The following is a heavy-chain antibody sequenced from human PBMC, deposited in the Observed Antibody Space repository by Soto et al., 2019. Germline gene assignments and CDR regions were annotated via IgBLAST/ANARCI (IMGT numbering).Heavy chain of an antibody. J-gene: IGHJ6*02. CDR2: ISYDGSNK. V-gene: IGHV3-30-3*01. Sequence: QTGGSLRLSCAASGFTFSSYAMHWVRQAPGKGLEWVAVISYDGSNKYYADSVKGRFTISRDNSKNTLYLQMNSLRAEDTAVYYCARDRSSSQWLVRAYYYGMDVWGQGTTVTVSS. CDR3: ARDRSSSQWLVRAYYYGMDV. CDR1: GFTFSSYA. D-gene: IGHD6-19*01.